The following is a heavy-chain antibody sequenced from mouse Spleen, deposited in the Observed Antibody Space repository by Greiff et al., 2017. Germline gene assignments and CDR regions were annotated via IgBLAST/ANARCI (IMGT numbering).Heavy chain of an antibody. CDR2: INPGSGGT. D-gene: IGHD1-1*01. CDR3: PRSLITTVVAPDY. V-gene: IGHV1-54*01. J-gene: IGHJ2*01. Sequence: VQVVESGAELVRPGTSVKVSCKASGYAFTNYLIEWVKQRPGQGLEWIGVINPGSGGTNYNEKFKGKATLTADKSSSTAYMQLSSLTSDDSAVYFCPRSLITTVVAPDYWGQGTTLTVSS. CDR1: GYAFTNYL.